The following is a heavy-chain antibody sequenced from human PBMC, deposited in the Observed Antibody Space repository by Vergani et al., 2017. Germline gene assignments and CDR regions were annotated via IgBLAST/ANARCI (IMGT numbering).Heavy chain of an antibody. CDR2: ISYDGSNK. D-gene: IGHD3-10*01. V-gene: IGHV3-30-3*01. CDR1: GFTFSSYA. J-gene: IGHJ6*03. CDR3: ARDLAGSDYYYMDV. Sequence: QVQLVESGGGVVQPGRSLRLSCAASGFTFSSYAMHWVRQAPGKGLEWVAVISYDGSNKYYADSVKGRFTISRDNSKNTLYLQMNSLRAEDTAVYYCARDLAGSDYYYMDVWGKGKTVVVSS.